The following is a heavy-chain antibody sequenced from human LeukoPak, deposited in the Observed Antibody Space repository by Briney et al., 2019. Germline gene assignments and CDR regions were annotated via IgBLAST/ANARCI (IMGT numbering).Heavy chain of an antibody. D-gene: IGHD3-9*01. Sequence: GGSLRLSCAASGFTFDDYAMHWVRQAPGKGLEWVSGISWNSGSIAYADSVKGRFTISRDNAKNSLYLQMNSLRAEDMAVYYCAKDVGYYDILTGYYNVGYFDYWGQGTLVTVSS. CDR3: AKDVGYYDILTGYYNVGYFDY. CDR2: ISWNSGSI. V-gene: IGHV3-9*03. CDR1: GFTFDDYA. J-gene: IGHJ4*02.